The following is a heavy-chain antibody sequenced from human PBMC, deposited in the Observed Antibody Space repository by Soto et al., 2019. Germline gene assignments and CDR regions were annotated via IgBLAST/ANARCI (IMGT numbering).Heavy chain of an antibody. CDR2: MNPNSGNT. V-gene: IGHV1-8*01. CDR1: GYTFTSYD. Sequence: QVQLVQSGAEVKKPGASVKVSCKASGYTFTSYDINWVRQATGQGLEWMGWMNPNSGNTAYAQKFQGRITMTRNTSISTAYMELSSLRSEDTAVYYWASEKVTSGYPDWGQGTLVTVSS. D-gene: IGHD3-22*01. CDR3: ASEKVTSGYPD. J-gene: IGHJ4*02.